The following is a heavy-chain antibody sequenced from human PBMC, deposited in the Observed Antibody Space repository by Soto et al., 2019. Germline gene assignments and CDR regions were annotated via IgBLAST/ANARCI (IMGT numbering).Heavy chain of an antibody. D-gene: IGHD3-22*01. CDR2: TNSDGTDS. V-gene: IGHV3-43D*04. J-gene: IGHJ4*02. Sequence: GGSLRLSCAAAGFDFEDYAMHWVRQVPGKGLEWVSLTNSDGTDSYYVDSVKGRFTISRDNAKRTLYLQMDRLRPEDTALYFCAKSLYYYDSSPLDHWGQGTLVTVSS. CDR3: AKSLYYYDSSPLDH. CDR1: GFDFEDYA.